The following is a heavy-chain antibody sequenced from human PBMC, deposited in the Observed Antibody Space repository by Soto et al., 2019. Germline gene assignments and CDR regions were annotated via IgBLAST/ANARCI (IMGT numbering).Heavy chain of an antibody. V-gene: IGHV3-9*01. CDR3: AKDRAVAGSYFDY. CDR1: GFTFDDYA. CDR2: ISWNSGSI. D-gene: IGHD6-19*01. J-gene: IGHJ4*02. Sequence: EVQLVESGGGLVQPGRSLRLSCAASGFTFDDYAMHWVRQAPGKGLEWVSGISWNSGSIGYADSVKGRFTISRDNAKNSLYLQMNSLRAEDTALYYCAKDRAVAGSYFDYWGQGTLVTVSS.